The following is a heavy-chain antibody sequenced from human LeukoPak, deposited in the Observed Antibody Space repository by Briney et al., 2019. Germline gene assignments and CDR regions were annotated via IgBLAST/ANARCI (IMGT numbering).Heavy chain of an antibody. CDR3: ARDNQYYDILTGYYAQYYYYGMDV. V-gene: IGHV3-48*02. D-gene: IGHD3-9*01. CDR2: ISSSSTI. J-gene: IGHJ6*02. Sequence: TGGSLRLSCAASGFTFSSYSMNWVRQAPGKGLEWVSYISSSSTIYYADSVKGRFTISRDNAKNSLYLQMNSLRDEDTAVYYCARDNQYYDILTGYYAQYYYYGMDVWGQGTTVTVSS. CDR1: GFTFSSYS.